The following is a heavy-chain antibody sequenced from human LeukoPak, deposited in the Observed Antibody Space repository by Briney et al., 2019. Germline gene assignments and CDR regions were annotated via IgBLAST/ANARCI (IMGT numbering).Heavy chain of an antibody. CDR1: GGSFRGYS. D-gene: IGHD5-24*01. CDR3: AAELDGYKSFDQ. J-gene: IGHJ4*02. V-gene: IGHV4-34*01. CDR2: INHSGRA. Sequence: SETLSLTCAVHGGSFRGYSWNWLRQPPGKGLEWIGEINHSGRANYNPSLKSRTTISVETSNNAFSLKVSSVTAADTAVYYCAAELDGYKSFDQWGEGTLVTVSS.